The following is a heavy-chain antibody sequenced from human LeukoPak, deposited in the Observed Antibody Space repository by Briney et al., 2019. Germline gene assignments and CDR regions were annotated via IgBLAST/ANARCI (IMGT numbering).Heavy chain of an antibody. CDR2: IYYSGST. CDR1: GGSISSYY. J-gene: IGHJ5*02. CDR3: ARHTRVRDGYNLYCFDP. D-gene: IGHD5-24*01. Sequence: SETLSLTCTVSGGSISSYYWSWIRQPPGKGLEWIGYIYYSGSTNYNPSLKSRVTISVDTSKNQFSLKLTSVTAADTAAYYCARHTRVRDGYNLYCFDPWGQGTLVTVSS. V-gene: IGHV4-59*08.